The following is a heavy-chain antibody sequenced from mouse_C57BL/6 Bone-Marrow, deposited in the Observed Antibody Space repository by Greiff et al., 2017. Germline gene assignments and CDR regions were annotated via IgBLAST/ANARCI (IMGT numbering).Heavy chain of an antibody. Sequence: EVQLQQSVAELVRPGASVKLSCTASGFNIKNTYMHWVKQRPEQGLEWIGRIDPANGNTKYAPKFQGKATITAATSSNTAYLQLSSLTSEDTAIYYCARIPITTRISYYAMDYWGQGTSVTVSS. J-gene: IGHJ4*01. CDR2: IDPANGNT. V-gene: IGHV14-3*01. CDR1: GFNIKNTY. D-gene: IGHD1-1*01. CDR3: ARIPITTRISYYAMDY.